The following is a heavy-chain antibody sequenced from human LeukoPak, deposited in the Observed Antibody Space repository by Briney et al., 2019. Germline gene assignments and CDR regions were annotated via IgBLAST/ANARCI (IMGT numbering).Heavy chain of an antibody. Sequence: RTSETLSLTCTVSGGSISSGGYYWSWIRQHPGKGLEWIGYIYYSGSTYYNPSLKSRVTISVDTSKSQFSLKLSSVTAADTAVYYCARARLGYSYGHDAFDIWGQGTMVTVSS. CDR2: IYYSGST. CDR1: GGSISSGGYY. J-gene: IGHJ3*02. D-gene: IGHD5-18*01. V-gene: IGHV4-31*03. CDR3: ARARLGYSYGHDAFDI.